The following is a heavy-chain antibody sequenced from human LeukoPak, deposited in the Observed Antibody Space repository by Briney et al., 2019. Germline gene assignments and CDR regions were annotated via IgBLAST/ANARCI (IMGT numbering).Heavy chain of an antibody. CDR1: GFTLKDYY. D-gene: IGHD3-9*01. J-gene: IGHJ4*02. V-gene: IGHV3-11*01. Sequence: GGSLRLSCAASGFTLKDYYMSWIRQAPGKGLEWVSYISSTSSTIYYADSVKGRFTISRDNVKNSVSLQMNSLRAEDTAVYYCARTRLGPASYWGQGTLVTVSS. CDR3: ARTRLGPASY. CDR2: ISSTSSTI.